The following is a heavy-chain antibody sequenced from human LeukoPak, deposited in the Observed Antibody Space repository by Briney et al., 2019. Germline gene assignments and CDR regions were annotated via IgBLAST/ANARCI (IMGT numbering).Heavy chain of an antibody. V-gene: IGHV1-46*01. J-gene: IGHJ6*02. CDR2: INPSGGST. Sequence: GASVKASCKASGYTFTSYYMHWVRQAPGQGLEWTGIINPSGGSTSYAQKFQGRVTMTRDTSTSTVYMELSSLRSEDTAVYYCASSWVYGSGSYSYYYYGMDVWGQGTTVTVSS. CDR3: ASSWVYGSGSYSYYYYGMDV. D-gene: IGHD3-10*01. CDR1: GYTFTSYY.